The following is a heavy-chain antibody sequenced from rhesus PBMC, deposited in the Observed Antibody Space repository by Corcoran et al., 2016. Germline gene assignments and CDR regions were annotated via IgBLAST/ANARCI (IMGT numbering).Heavy chain of an antibody. Sequence: QVQLQESGPGVVKPSETLSLTCAVSGGSISDSYRWSWIRQPPGKGLEWIGYIYGSSTSTNYNPSLKSRVTISKDTSKNQFSVKLSSVTAADTAVYYCARDGYSWNNAFEDWGQGVLVTVSS. CDR2: IYGSSTST. J-gene: IGHJ4*01. CDR3: ARDGYSWNNAFED. V-gene: IGHV4S10*01. D-gene: IGHD1-20*01. CDR1: GGSISDSYR.